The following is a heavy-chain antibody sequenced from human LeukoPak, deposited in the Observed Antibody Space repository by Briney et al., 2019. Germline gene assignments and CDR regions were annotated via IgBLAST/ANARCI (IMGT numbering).Heavy chain of an antibody. V-gene: IGHV3-21*01. CDR3: ARGYEDAFDI. CDR1: GFTFSXXX. D-gene: IGHD3-16*01. Sequence: XAASGFTFSXXXXXXVXXAPGXXXEWVSSIRRSSSYIYYADSVKGRFTISRDNAKNSLYLQMNSLRAEDTAVYYCARGYEDAFDIWGQGTMVTVSS. J-gene: IGHJ3*02. CDR2: IRRSSSYI.